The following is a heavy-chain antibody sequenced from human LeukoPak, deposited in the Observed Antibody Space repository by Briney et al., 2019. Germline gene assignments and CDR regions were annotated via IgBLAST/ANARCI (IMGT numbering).Heavy chain of an antibody. Sequence: GGSLRLSCAASGFTFSSYAMHWVRQAPGKGLEWVAVISYDGSSKYYADSVKGRFTISRDNSKNTLYLQMNSLRAEDTAVYYCARVRTNDFWSGYGPTPTYYFDYWAREPWSPSPQ. J-gene: IGHJ4*02. CDR1: GFTFSSYA. V-gene: IGHV3-30-3*01. CDR2: ISYDGSSK. D-gene: IGHD3-3*01. CDR3: ARVRTNDFWSGYGPTPTYYFDY.